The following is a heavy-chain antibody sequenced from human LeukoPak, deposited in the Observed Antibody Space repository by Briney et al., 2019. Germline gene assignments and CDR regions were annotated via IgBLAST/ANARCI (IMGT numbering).Heavy chain of an antibody. CDR1: GFTFSSYS. Sequence: KPGGSLRLSCAASGFTFSSYSMNWVRQAPGKGLEWVSSISNSSSYIYYADSVKGRFTISRDNAKNSLYLQMNSLRAEDTAVYYCARESSWSYYYPLEAFDIGGRGTMVSVSS. CDR2: ISNSSSYI. D-gene: IGHD1-26*01. V-gene: IGHV3-21*01. CDR3: ARESSWSYYYPLEAFDI. J-gene: IGHJ3*02.